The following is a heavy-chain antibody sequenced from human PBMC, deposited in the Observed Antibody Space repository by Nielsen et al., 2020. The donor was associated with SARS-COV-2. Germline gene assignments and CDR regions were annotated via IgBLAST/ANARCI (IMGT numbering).Heavy chain of an antibody. Sequence: GESLKISCKGSGYSFTSYWIDWVRQMPGKGLEWMGIIYPGDSDTRYSPSFQGQVTISADKSISTAYLQWSSLKASDTAIYYCARQDCSGTSCFTFTNDAFDIWGLGTMVTVSS. D-gene: IGHD2-2*02. CDR2: IYPGDSDT. CDR3: ARQDCSGTSCFTFTNDAFDI. J-gene: IGHJ3*02. CDR1: GYSFTSYW. V-gene: IGHV5-51*01.